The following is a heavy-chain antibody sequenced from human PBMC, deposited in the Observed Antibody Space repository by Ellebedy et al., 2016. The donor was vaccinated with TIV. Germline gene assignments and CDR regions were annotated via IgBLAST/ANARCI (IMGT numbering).Heavy chain of an antibody. CDR1: GFSFSDYY. D-gene: IGHD1-14*01. J-gene: IGHJ4*02. CDR3: AAAVLGTTAPGD. V-gene: IGHV3-11*01. Sequence: GGSLRLSCVASGFSFSDYYMNRIRQAPGKGLEWISYISGSGGNIYYADSVRGRLTISRDNAKNSLFLQLNSLRAEDTAVYYCAAAVLGTTAPGDWGQGTLVTVSS. CDR2: ISGSGGNI.